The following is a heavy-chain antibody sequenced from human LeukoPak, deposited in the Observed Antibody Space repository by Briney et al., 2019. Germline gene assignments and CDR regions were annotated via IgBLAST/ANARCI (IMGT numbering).Heavy chain of an antibody. V-gene: IGHV4-61*02. D-gene: IGHD3-22*01. CDR3: ARGPYYYDSSGYYPLTPNDAFDI. CDR2: IYTSGST. J-gene: IGHJ3*02. Sequence: SQTLSLTCTVSGDSISSGSYYWRWIRQPAGKGLEWIGRIYTSGSTNYNPSLKSRVTISVDTSKNQFSLKLSSVTAADTAVYYCARGPYYYDSSGYYPLTPNDAFDIWGQGTMVTVSS. CDR1: GDSISSGSYY.